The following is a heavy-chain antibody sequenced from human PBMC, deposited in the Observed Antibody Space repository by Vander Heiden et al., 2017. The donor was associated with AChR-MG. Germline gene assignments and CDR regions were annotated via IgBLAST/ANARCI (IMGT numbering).Heavy chain of an antibody. V-gene: IGHV3-15*01. Sequence: EVQLVESGGGLVKPGGSLRLSCAASGFTFSNAWMGWVRQAPGRGLEWVGRIKSKTDGGTTDYAAPVKGRFTISRDDSKNTLYLQMNSLKTEDTAVYYCTTDRYYYGMDVWGQGTTVTVSS. J-gene: IGHJ6*02. CDR3: TTDRYYYGMDV. CDR2: IKSKTDGGTT. CDR1: GFTFSNAW.